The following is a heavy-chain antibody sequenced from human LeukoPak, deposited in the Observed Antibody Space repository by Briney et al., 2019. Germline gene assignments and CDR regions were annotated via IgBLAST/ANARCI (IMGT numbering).Heavy chain of an antibody. Sequence: GGSLRLSCAASGFTFSDYYMSWIRQAPGKGLEWVSYISFSGSPTQYADSVKGRFTISRDNSKNTLYLQMNSLRAEDTAVYYCARDTLLAGDSYSYGHFDYWGQGTLVTVSS. CDR2: ISFSGSPT. CDR1: GFTFSDYY. V-gene: IGHV3-11*04. D-gene: IGHD5-18*01. CDR3: ARDTLLAGDSYSYGHFDY. J-gene: IGHJ4*02.